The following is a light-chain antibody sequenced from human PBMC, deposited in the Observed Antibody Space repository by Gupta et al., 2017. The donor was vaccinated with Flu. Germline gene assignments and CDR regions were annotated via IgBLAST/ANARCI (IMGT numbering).Light chain of an antibody. CDR2: EVS. J-gene: IGLJ2*01. Sequence: QSALTQPASVSGSPGQSITISCTGTSSDVGAYKYVSWYQQQPDKAPKLMIYEVSDLPSGASYRFSGSKSGTTASLTISGLQAEDDADYYCSSYTSSSAVVFGGGTKLTVL. CDR3: SSYTSSSAVV. CDR1: SSDVGAYKY. V-gene: IGLV2-14*01.